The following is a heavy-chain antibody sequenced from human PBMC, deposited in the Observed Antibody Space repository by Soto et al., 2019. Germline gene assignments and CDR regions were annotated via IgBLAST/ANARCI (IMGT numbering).Heavy chain of an antibody. CDR3: ARTMPEDYSNYPNWFDP. CDR1: GGSISSYY. D-gene: IGHD4-4*01. Sequence: SETLSLTCTVSGGSISSYYWSWIRQPPGKGLEWIGYIYCSGSTNYNPSLKSRVTISVDTSKNQFSLKLSSVTAADTAVYYCARTMPEDYSNYPNWFDPWGQGTLVTVSS. J-gene: IGHJ5*02. CDR2: IYCSGST. V-gene: IGHV4-59*01.